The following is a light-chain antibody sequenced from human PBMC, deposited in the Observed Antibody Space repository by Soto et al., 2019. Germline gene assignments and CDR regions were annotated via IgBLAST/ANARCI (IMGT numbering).Light chain of an antibody. CDR3: QQLTSYHRST. J-gene: IGKJ5*01. CDR2: AAS. V-gene: IGKV1-9*01. CDR1: QGISNY. Sequence: DIQLTQSPSFLSASVGDRVTITCGASQGISNYLAWYQQRPGKAPKLLIYAASTLQTGVPSRFRGSGSGTEFTLTISSLKTEDFANYHCQQLTSYHRSTFGQGTRLEIK.